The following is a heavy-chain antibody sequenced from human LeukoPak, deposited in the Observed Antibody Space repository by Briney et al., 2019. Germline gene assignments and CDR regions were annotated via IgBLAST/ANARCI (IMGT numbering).Heavy chain of an antibody. CDR3: ARDINIVVVTAGYYGMDV. J-gene: IGHJ6*02. D-gene: IGHD2-21*02. CDR2: IWYDGSKK. V-gene: IGHV3-33*01. CDR1: GFTFSSYG. Sequence: GGSLRLSCAASGFTFSSYGMHWVRQAPGKGLEWVAVIWYDGSKKYYADSVKGRFTISRDNSKNTLYLQMNSLRAEDTAVYYCARDINIVVVTAGYYGMDVWGQGTTVTVSS.